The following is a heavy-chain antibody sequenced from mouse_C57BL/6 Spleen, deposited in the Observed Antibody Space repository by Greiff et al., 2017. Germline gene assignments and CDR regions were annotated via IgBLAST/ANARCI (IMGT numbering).Heavy chain of an antibody. J-gene: IGHJ2*01. CDR1: GYTFTSYW. D-gene: IGHD2-5*01. V-gene: IGHV1-55*01. CDR3: ARGLPYYSNFYYFDY. CDR2: IYPGSGST. Sequence: QVQLQQSGAELVKPGASVKMSCKASGYTFTSYWITWVKQRPGQGLEWIGDIYPGSGSTNYNEKFKSKATLTVDTSSSTAYMQLSSLTSEDSAVYYCARGLPYYSNFYYFDYWGQGTTLTVSS.